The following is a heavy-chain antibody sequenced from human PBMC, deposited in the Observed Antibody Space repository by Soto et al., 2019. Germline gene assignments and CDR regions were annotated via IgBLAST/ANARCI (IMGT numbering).Heavy chain of an antibody. D-gene: IGHD3-10*01. CDR2: IYSGGST. CDR3: GRVPQFGEPPHYYYGMDV. J-gene: IGHJ6*02. Sequence: PGGSLRLSCAASGFTVSSNYMSWVRQAPGKGMEWVSVIYSGGSTYYAESVKGRFSISRHNSKNTLYLQMNSLRAEDTAVYYCGRVPQFGEPPHYYYGMDVWGQGTTVTVA. CDR1: GFTVSSNY. V-gene: IGHV3-53*04.